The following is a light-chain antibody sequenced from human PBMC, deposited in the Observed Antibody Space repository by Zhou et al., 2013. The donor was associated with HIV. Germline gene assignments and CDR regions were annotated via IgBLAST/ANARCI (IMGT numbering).Light chain of an antibody. CDR1: QSINTW. V-gene: IGKV1-5*01. Sequence: DIQMTQSPSRLSASVGDRVTITCRASQSINTWLAWYQHKPGKAPERLMYAASSLESGVPSRFSGSGSGTEFTLTIGSLQPEDFATYYCLQYNAYPYTFGQGTKLDIK. J-gene: IGKJ2*01. CDR2: AAS. CDR3: LQYNAYPYT.